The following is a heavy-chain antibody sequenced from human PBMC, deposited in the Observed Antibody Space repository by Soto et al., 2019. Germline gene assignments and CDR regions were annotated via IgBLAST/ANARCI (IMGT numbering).Heavy chain of an antibody. D-gene: IGHD6-19*01. J-gene: IGHJ6*02. CDR1: GYSFTSYW. CDR3: ALTLAVAPYYYGMDV. CDR2: IDPSDSYT. V-gene: IGHV5-10-1*01. Sequence: PGESLKISCKGSGYSFTSYWISWVRQMPGKGLEWMGRIDPSDSYTNYSPSFQGHVTISADKSISTAYLQWSSLKASDTAMYYCALTLAVAPYYYGMDVWGQGTTGTVS.